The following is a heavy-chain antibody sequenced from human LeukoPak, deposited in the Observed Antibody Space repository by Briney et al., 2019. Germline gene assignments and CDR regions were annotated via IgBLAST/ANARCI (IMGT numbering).Heavy chain of an antibody. CDR2: IYYSGST. D-gene: IGHD1-26*01. CDR1: GGSISSYY. Sequence: SETLSLTCTVSGGSISSYYWSWIRQPPGKGLEWIGYIYYSGSTNYNPSLESRVTISVDTPKNQFSLKLSSVTAADTAVYYCARDRKGLGSYYAVNYYYYGMDVWGQGTTVTVSS. V-gene: IGHV4-59*01. J-gene: IGHJ6*02. CDR3: ARDRKGLGSYYAVNYYYYGMDV.